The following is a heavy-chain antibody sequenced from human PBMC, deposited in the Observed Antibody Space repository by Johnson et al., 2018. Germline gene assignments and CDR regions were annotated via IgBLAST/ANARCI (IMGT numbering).Heavy chain of an antibody. CDR2: ISPDGSNK. V-gene: IGHV3-30-3*01. J-gene: IGHJ6*03. Sequence: QVQLVQSGGGVVQPGRSLRLSCAASGFTFNTYTLHWVRQAPGKGLEWVAVISPDGSNKYFADSVKGRFTISRDNSQNTLYLQMNSLRPEDTAVYFCARDGAPRGYDMDVWGKGTTVTVSS. CDR1: GFTFNTYT. D-gene: IGHD3-16*01. CDR3: ARDGAPRGYDMDV.